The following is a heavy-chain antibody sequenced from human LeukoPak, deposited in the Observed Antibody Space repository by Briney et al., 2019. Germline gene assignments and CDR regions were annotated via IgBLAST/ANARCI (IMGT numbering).Heavy chain of an antibody. CDR2: INPNSGGT. CDR1: GYTFIRYY. D-gene: IGHD1-26*01. CDR3: ARDPTIVGATSFDY. J-gene: IGHJ4*02. Sequence: GAGVQVSCKACGYTFIRYYIHGVRQAPARGRDGMGWINPNSGGTNYAQKFQGRVTIIRDTSISTAYMELSRLRSDDTAVYYCARDPTIVGATSFDYWGQGTLVTVSS. V-gene: IGHV1-2*02.